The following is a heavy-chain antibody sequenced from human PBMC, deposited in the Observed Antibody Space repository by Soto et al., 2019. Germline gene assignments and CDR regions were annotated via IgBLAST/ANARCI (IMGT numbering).Heavy chain of an antibody. V-gene: IGHV3-15*01. J-gene: IGHJ4*02. CDR1: GFTFSNAW. Sequence: EVQLVESGGGLVKPGGSLRLSCAASGFTFSNAWMSWVRQAPGKGLEWVGRIKSKTDCGTTHYATPAKGSFTISRDDSNNTLDLQMNSLKTDDTAVYYDSTTQSWDTAMADFWGQGTLGTVSS. CDR3: STTQSWDTAMADF. D-gene: IGHD5-18*01. CDR2: IKSKTDCGTT.